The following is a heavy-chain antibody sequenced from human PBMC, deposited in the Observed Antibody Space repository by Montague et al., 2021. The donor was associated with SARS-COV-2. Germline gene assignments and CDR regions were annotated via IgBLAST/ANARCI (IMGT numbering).Heavy chain of an antibody. CDR1: GGSISNYH. J-gene: IGHJ6*02. CDR3: ARQLRVRRTWQVGDYNHYGMDV. D-gene: IGHD3-10*01. CDR2: IYYSGST. V-gene: IGHV4-59*08. Sequence: SETLSLTCTVSGGSISNYHWNWIRQPPGKGLEWIAYIYYSGSTNXSPSLQSQVTISVDTSRNQFSLRLTSVTAADTAVYYCARQLRVRRTWQVGDYNHYGMDVWGQGTAVRVSS.